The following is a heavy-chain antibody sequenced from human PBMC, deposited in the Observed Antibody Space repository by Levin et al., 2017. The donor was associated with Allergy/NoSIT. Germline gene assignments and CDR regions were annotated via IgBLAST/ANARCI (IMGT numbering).Heavy chain of an antibody. Sequence: SQTLSLTCTVSGGSISSSTHYWGWVRQAPGKGLEWIGSIYYSGVTYYSPSLKSRVSISVDRSKNQFSLNLRSVTAADTAVYYCARERDLIGARAPFDYWGQGTLVTVSS. CDR3: ARERDLIGARAPFDY. J-gene: IGHJ4*02. D-gene: IGHD2/OR15-2a*01. CDR2: IYYSGVT. V-gene: IGHV4-39*07. CDR1: GGSISSSTHY.